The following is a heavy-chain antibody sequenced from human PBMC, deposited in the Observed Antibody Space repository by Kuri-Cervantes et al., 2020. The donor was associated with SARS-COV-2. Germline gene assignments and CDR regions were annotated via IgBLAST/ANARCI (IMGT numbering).Heavy chain of an antibody. J-gene: IGHJ3*02. V-gene: IGHV3-74*01. Sequence: GESLKISCAASGFTFSNYWMYWVRQAPGKGLVWVSRINSDGSTTGYADSVKGRFTISRDNSKNTLYLQMNSLRAEDTAVYYCAKHLPYTMIVVGAFDIWGQGTMVTVSS. CDR2: INSDGSTT. CDR3: AKHLPYTMIVVGAFDI. CDR1: GFTFSNYW. D-gene: IGHD3-22*01.